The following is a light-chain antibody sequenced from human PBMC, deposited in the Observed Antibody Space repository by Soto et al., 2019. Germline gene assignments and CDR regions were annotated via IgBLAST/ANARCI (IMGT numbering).Light chain of an antibody. J-gene: IGKJ5*01. CDR3: QQYGGSIT. CDR2: GAS. V-gene: IGKV3-20*01. Sequence: PGASATLSCRASQSISSSYLAWYQHKPGQAPRLLIYGASSRATGIPDRFSGSGSGTDFTLTISRLDPEDFAVYYCQQYGGSITFGQGTRLEIE. CDR1: QSISSSY.